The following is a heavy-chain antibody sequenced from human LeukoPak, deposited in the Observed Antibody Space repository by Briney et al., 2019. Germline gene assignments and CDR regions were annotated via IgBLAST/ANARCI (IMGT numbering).Heavy chain of an antibody. D-gene: IGHD1-26*01. Sequence: GASVKVSCKASGFTFTAYHMHWVRQAPGQGLEWMGWINPNSGGTNYAQKFQGRVTMTRDTSISTAYMELSGLRSDDTVVYYCARGPHWDPHFDYWGQGTLVTVSS. CDR3: ARGPHWDPHFDY. V-gene: IGHV1-2*02. CDR1: GFTFTAYH. CDR2: INPNSGGT. J-gene: IGHJ4*02.